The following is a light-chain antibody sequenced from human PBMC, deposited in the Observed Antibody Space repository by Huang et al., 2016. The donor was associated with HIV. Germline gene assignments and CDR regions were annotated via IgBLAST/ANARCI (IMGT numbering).Light chain of an antibody. CDR1: QDISDY. J-gene: IGKJ2*02. Sequence: DIQMTQSPSSLSASVGDRVTITCRASQDISDYLAWYQQKPGKVPKLLIYTASTLQSGVPSRFSGSGSGTDFTLTISSLQPDDVATYYCQMYNSALCTFGQGTKLEIK. CDR3: QMYNSALCT. V-gene: IGKV1-27*01. CDR2: TAS.